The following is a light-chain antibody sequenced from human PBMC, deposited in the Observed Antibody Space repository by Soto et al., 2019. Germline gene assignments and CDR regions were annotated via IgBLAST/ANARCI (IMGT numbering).Light chain of an antibody. CDR2: GAS. CDR3: QQRSNWPPIT. CDR1: QPLIHNY. V-gene: IGKV3D-20*02. J-gene: IGKJ5*01. Sequence: VVLTQSPGTLSLSPRERSTLSCIASQPLIHNYLAWHQQKPGQTPRLLVYGASNRATGIPDRFSGSGSGTDFTLTISRLEPEDFAVYYCQQRSNWPPITLGQGIRLEI.